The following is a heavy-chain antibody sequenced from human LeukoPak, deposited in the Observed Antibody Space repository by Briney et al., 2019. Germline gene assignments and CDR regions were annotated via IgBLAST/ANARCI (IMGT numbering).Heavy chain of an antibody. J-gene: IGHJ6*03. V-gene: IGHV3-11*01. CDR1: GFTFSDYY. CDR3: ARARLVTSIYYYMDV. CDR2: ISSSGCTI. Sequence: GGSLRLSCAASGFTFSDYYMSWIRQAPGKGLEWVSYISSSGCTIYYADSVKGRFTISRDNAKNSLYLQMNSLRAEDTAVYYCARARLVTSIYYYMDVWGKGTTVTVSS. D-gene: IGHD4-11*01.